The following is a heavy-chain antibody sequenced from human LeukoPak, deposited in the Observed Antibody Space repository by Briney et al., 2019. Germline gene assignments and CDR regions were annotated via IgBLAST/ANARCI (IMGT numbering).Heavy chain of an antibody. Sequence: GGSLRLSCAASGFTFSSYAMRWVRQAPGKGLEWVAVISYDGSNKYYADSVKGRFTISRDNSKNTLYLQMNSLRAEDTAVYYCARAWQQLDGFDYWGQGTLVTVSS. CDR2: ISYDGSNK. J-gene: IGHJ4*02. CDR3: ARAWQQLDGFDY. CDR1: GFTFSSYA. D-gene: IGHD6-13*01. V-gene: IGHV3-30-3*01.